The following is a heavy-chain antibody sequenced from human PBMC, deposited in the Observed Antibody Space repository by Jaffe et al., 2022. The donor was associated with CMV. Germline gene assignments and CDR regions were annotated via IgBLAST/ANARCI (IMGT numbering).Heavy chain of an antibody. CDR2: INHSGST. CDR3: ARVSTSGTKLDY. D-gene: IGHD3-3*02. J-gene: IGHJ4*02. V-gene: IGHV4-34*01. CDR1: GGSFSGYY. Sequence: QVQLQQWGAGLLKPSETLSLTCAVYGGSFSGYYWSWIRQPPGKGLEWIGEINHSGSTNYNPSLKSRVTISVDTSKNQFSLKLSSVTAADTAVYYCARVSTSGTKLDYWGQGTLVTVSS.